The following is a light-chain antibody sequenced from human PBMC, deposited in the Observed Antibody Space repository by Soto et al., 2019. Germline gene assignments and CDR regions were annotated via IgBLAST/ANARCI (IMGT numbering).Light chain of an antibody. Sequence: VVLNQTPLSSPVPLGQPASISCNSSQSLIHNSLSWLQKRPGQPPRLLIYAVSKRFSGVPDRFSGSGAGTDFTLKISRVEPEDVGVYYCIQTTQFPYTFGQGTKLEIK. CDR2: AVS. CDR1: QSLIHNS. J-gene: IGKJ2*01. V-gene: IGKV2-24*01. CDR3: IQTTQFPYT.